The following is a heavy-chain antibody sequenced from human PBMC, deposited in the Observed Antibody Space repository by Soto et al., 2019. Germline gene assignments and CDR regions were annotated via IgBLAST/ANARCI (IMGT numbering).Heavy chain of an antibody. D-gene: IGHD3-9*01. CDR2: IYYSGST. Sequence: QVQLQESGPGLVKPSQTLSLTCTVSGGSISSGDYYWSWIRQPPGKGLEWIGYIYYSGSTYYNPSLKSRVTISADTSKNQFSLKLSSVTAADTAVYYCARAVRYFDWLLPTDYWGQGTLVTVSS. CDR3: ARAVRYFDWLLPTDY. CDR1: GGSISSGDYY. J-gene: IGHJ4*02. V-gene: IGHV4-30-4*01.